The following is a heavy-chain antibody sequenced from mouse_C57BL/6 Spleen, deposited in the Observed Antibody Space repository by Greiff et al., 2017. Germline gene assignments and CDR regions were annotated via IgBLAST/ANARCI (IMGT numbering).Heavy chain of an antibody. Sequence: EVQLQQSGGGLVQPGGSMKLSCVASGFTFSNYWMNWVRQSPEKGLEWVAQIRLKSDNYATHYAESVKGRFTISRDDSKSSVYLQMNNLRAEDTGIYYCTGGVYYGNYDYFDYWGQGTTLTVSS. D-gene: IGHD2-1*01. CDR2: IRLKSDNYAT. CDR3: TGGVYYGNYDYFDY. V-gene: IGHV6-3*01. J-gene: IGHJ2*01. CDR1: GFTFSNYW.